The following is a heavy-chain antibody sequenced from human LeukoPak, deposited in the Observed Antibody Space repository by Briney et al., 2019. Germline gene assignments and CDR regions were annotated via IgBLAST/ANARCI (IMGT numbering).Heavy chain of an antibody. CDR3: ARATPDCSSTSCYSYYYYYYYMDV. V-gene: IGHV4-4*07. J-gene: IGHJ6*03. CDR1: GGSISSYY. Sequence: SETLSLTCTVSGGSISSYYWSWIRQPPGKGLEWIGRIYTSGSTNYNPSLKSRVTMLVDTSRNQFSLKLSSVTAADTAVYYCARATPDCSSTSCYSYYYYYYYMDVWGKGTTVTVSS. CDR2: IYTSGST. D-gene: IGHD2-2*01.